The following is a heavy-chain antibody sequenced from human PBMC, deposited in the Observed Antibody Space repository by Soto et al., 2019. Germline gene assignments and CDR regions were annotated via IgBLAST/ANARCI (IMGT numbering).Heavy chain of an antibody. CDR2: NSYSGST. CDR3: ERHGGSYSLDY. D-gene: IGHD2-15*01. V-gene: IGHV4-59*08. CDR1: GGSTSSYY. J-gene: IGHJ4*02. Sequence: QVQLQESGPGLVKPSETLSLTCTVTGGSTSSYYWSLLRQPPGKGLEWIWYNSYSGSTAYIPSLKGRVTTSVDTSKIPCSLTRSSATAADTAVYDCERHGGSYSLDYWGQGTLVTVSS.